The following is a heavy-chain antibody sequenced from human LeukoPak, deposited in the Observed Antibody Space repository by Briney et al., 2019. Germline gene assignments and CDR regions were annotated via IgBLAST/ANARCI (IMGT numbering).Heavy chain of an antibody. D-gene: IGHD3-16*01. CDR3: ARGVWGAYDI. CDR1: RLTFSIDW. V-gene: IGHV3-74*01. J-gene: IGHJ3*02. Sequence: AGGSLRLSCASRLTFSIDWMYWVRQAPGKGLVWVSHINNDGSSTTYADSVKGRFTISRDNAENTLYLQMNSLRVEDTAVYYCARGVWGAYDIWGQGTMVSVSS. CDR2: INNDGSST.